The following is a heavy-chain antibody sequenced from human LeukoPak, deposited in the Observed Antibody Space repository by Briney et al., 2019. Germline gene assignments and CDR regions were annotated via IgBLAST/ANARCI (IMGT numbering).Heavy chain of an antibody. Sequence: SEALSLTCTVSGGSISSGSYYWSWIRQPAGKGLEWIGRIYTSGSTNYNPSLKSRVTISVDTSKNQFSLKLSSVTAADTAVYYCAREGARYSGYDSWGQGTLVTVSS. CDR2: IYTSGST. D-gene: IGHD5-12*01. CDR1: GGSISSGSYY. CDR3: AREGARYSGYDS. V-gene: IGHV4-61*02. J-gene: IGHJ4*02.